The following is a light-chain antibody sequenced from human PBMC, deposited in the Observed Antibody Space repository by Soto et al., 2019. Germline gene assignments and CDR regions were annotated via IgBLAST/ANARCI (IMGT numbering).Light chain of an antibody. V-gene: IGLV4-60*02. CDR3: ETWNSNTRV. Sequence: QLVLTQSSSASAYLGSSVKLTCTLSSGHRSYIIAWHQQQPGKAPRYLMKVEDNGGYNKGSGVPDRFSGSSSGADRYLTISNLQFEEEADYYCETWNSNTRVFGGGTKVTVL. CDR1: SGHRSYI. CDR2: VEDNGGY. J-gene: IGLJ3*02.